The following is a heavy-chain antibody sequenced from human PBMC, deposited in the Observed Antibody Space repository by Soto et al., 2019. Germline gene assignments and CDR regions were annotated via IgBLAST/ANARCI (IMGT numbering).Heavy chain of an antibody. V-gene: IGHV3-30*18. CDR2: ISYDGSNK. D-gene: IGHD3-3*01. CDR1: GFTFSSYG. CDR3: AKDCGRITIFGVVITPYYYYYGMDV. J-gene: IGHJ6*02. Sequence: GGSLRLSCAASGFTFSSYGMHWVRQAPGKGLEWVAVISYDGSNKYYADSVKGRFTISRDNSKNTLYLQMNSLRAEDTAVYYCAKDCGRITIFGVVITPYYYYYGMDVWGQGTTVTVSS.